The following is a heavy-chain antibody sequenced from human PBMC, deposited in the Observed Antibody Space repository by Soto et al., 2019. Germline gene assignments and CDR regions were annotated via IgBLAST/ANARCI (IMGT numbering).Heavy chain of an antibody. D-gene: IGHD1-20*01. CDR2: IGASGYE. J-gene: IGHJ4*02. V-gene: IGHV3-23*01. CDR1: GFTFSSYA. CDR3: SKYTITESLGDY. Sequence: EVQLLESGGGLVQPGGSLRLSCAASGFTFSSYAMAWVRQAPGKGLEWVSGIGASGYEHYAESVKGRFTISRDNSKNTLFLQMSYLRAEDTAIYYCSKYTITESLGDYWGQGPVVSVSS.